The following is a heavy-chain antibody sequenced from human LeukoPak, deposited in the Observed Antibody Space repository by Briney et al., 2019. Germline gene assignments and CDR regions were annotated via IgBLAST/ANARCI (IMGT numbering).Heavy chain of an antibody. D-gene: IGHD3-10*01. CDR3: AKSNGYGLIDI. J-gene: IGHJ3*02. Sequence: PLETLSLTCTVSGGSISSYYWSWIRQPAGKGLEWVGRIYISGSGSTNYNPSLRSRVTMSVDTSKNQFSLKLSSVTAADTAVYYCAKSNGYGLIDIWGQGTMVTVS. CDR1: GGSISSYY. CDR2: IYISGSGST. V-gene: IGHV4-4*07.